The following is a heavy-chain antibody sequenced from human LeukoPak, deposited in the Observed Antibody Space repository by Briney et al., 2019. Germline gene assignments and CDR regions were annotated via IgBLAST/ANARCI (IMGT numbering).Heavy chain of an antibody. CDR3: ARPKDKYSSGWYVAFDI. J-gene: IGHJ3*02. V-gene: IGHV5-51*01. D-gene: IGHD6-19*01. CDR1: GYSFISYW. Sequence: GESLKISCKGSGYSFISYWIGWVRQMPGKGLEWMGIIYPGDSDTRYSPSFQGQVTISADKSISTAYLQWSSLKASDTAMYYYARPKDKYSSGWYVAFDIWGQGTMVTVSS. CDR2: IYPGDSDT.